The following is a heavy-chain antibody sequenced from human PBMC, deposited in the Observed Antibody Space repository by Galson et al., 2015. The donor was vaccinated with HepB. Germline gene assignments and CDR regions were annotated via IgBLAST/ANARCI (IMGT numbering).Heavy chain of an antibody. Sequence: SLRLSCAASGFIFSSYTMNWVRQAPGEGLEWVSSISGGSTYIYHADSLKGRLTISRDNAKNSLYLQINSLRAEDTAVYFCARGAAGDVWSGDYITYFDYWGQGALVTVSS. CDR3: ARGAAGDVWSGDYITYFDY. J-gene: IGHJ4*02. D-gene: IGHD3-3*01. CDR1: GFIFSSYT. V-gene: IGHV3-21*01. CDR2: ISGGSTYI.